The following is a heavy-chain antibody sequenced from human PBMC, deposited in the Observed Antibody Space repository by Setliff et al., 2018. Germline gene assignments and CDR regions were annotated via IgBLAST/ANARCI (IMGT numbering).Heavy chain of an antibody. Sequence: ASVKVSCKASGYIFTGYYMHWVRQAPGQGLEWMGRISPHTGGTNSAQKFQGRVTMTRDTSVSTVYMELNSLGSDDTAAYYCVRAGFDAISNGLDYWGQGTLVTVSS. CDR3: VRAGFDAISNGLDY. V-gene: IGHV1-2*06. CDR1: GYIFTGYY. D-gene: IGHD3-3*01. CDR2: ISPHTGGT. J-gene: IGHJ4*02.